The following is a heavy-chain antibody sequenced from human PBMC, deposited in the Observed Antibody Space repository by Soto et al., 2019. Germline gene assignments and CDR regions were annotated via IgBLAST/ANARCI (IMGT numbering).Heavy chain of an antibody. D-gene: IGHD4-17*01. Sequence: PGGSLRLSCAASGFTVSSNYMSWVRQAPGKGLEWVSALYSGGDTYYADSVKGRFTISRDNSKNTLYLQMNSLRAEDTAMYYCESYGDSGSRNYWGQGTLVTVSS. CDR2: LYSGGDT. CDR1: GFTVSSNY. V-gene: IGHV3-66*01. J-gene: IGHJ4*02. CDR3: ESYGDSGSRNY.